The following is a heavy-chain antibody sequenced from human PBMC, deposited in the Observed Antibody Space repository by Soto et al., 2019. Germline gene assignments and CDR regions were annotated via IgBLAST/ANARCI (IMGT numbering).Heavy chain of an antibody. CDR2: INHSGST. V-gene: IGHV4-34*01. J-gene: IGHJ4*02. CDR1: GGSFSGYY. Sequence: SETLSLTCAVYGGSFSGYYWSWIRQPPGKGLEWIGEINHSGSTNYNPSLKSRVTISVDTSKNQFSLKLSSVTAADTAVYYCARGGGDLPGGPPDIVVVPAAYYFDYWGQGTLVTVSS. D-gene: IGHD2-2*01. CDR3: ARGGGDLPGGPPDIVVVPAAYYFDY.